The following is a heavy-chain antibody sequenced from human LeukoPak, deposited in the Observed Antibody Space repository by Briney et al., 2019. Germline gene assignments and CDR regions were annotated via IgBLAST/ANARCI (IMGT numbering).Heavy chain of an antibody. J-gene: IGHJ4*02. Sequence: GGSLRLSCSASGFTFSSYAMSWVRQAPGKGLEWVSAISGSGGSTYYADSVKGRFTISRDNSKNTLYLQMNSLRAEDTAVYYCAKGSDFWSGYIDYWGQGTLVTVSS. CDR3: AKGSDFWSGYIDY. D-gene: IGHD3-3*01. CDR1: GFTFSSYA. CDR2: ISGSGGST. V-gene: IGHV3-23*01.